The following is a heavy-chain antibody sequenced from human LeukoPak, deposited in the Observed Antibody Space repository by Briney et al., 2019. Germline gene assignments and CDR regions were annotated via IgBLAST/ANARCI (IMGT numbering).Heavy chain of an antibody. CDR3: ARDTYDYVWGSYYPFDY. J-gene: IGHJ4*02. CDR2: ISYDGSNK. D-gene: IGHD3-16*01. V-gene: IGHV3-30*03. CDR1: GFTFSSYD. Sequence: GGSLRLSCAASGFTFSSYDMHWVRQAPGKGLEWVAVISYDGSNKYYADSVKGRVTISRDNSKNTLYLQMNSLRAEDTALYYCARDTYDYVWGSYYPFDYWGQGTLVTVSS.